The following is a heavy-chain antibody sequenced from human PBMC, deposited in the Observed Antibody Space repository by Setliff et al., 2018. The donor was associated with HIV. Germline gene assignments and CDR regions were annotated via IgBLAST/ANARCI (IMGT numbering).Heavy chain of an antibody. Sequence: SGQVSCQASGYTFSGYYLHWVRRAPGQGLEWMGWINPNSGATNYAQNFQGRGTMNRDTSISTAYMDLSSLTSDATALYYCALASIVSTARWNHWGRGTLVTVSS. CDR1: GYTFSGYY. J-gene: IGHJ5*02. CDR3: ALASIVSTARWNH. D-gene: IGHD1-26*01. V-gene: IGHV1-2*02. CDR2: INPNSGAT.